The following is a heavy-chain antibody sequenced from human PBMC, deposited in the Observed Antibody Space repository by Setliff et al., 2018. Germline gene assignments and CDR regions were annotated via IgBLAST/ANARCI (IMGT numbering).Heavy chain of an antibody. CDR1: GASIRQTSYF. V-gene: IGHV4-61*09. CDR2: IYITGNP. Sequence: SETLSLTCAVSGASIRQTSYFWTWVRQPAGKGLEWIGHIYITGNPNVNPSLKSRVAMSLDNSENQFSLNLQSVTAADTAVYYCTRLYYTSRALYFDIWGQGHLVTVSS. D-gene: IGHD3-3*01. J-gene: IGHJ4*02. CDR3: TRLYYTSRALYFDI.